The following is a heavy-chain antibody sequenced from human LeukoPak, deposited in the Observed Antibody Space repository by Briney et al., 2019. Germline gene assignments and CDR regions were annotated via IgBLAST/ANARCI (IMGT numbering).Heavy chain of an antibody. CDR1: GYTFASYA. CDR3: ARDGARISGYYYGYDAFDI. D-gene: IGHD3-22*01. V-gene: IGHV1-69*13. J-gene: IGHJ3*02. Sequence: SVKVSCKASGYTFASYAIHWVRQAPGQGLEWMGGIIPIFGTANYAQKFQGRVTITADESTSTAYMELSSLRSEDTAVYYCARDGARISGYYYGYDAFDIWGQGTMVTVSS. CDR2: IIPIFGTA.